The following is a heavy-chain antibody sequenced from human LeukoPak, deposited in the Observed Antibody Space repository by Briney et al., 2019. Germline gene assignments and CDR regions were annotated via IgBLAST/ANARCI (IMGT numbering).Heavy chain of an antibody. D-gene: IGHD6-19*01. CDR3: ARGTGYSSGWYNWFDP. CDR1: GFTFSSYW. V-gene: IGHV3-74*01. Sequence: GGSLRLSCAASGFTFSSYWMHWVRQAPGKGLVWVSRINSDGSSTSYADSVKGRFTISRDNAKNTLYLQMNSLRAEDTAVYYCARGTGYSSGWYNWFDPWGQGTLDTLSS. CDR2: INSDGSST. J-gene: IGHJ5*02.